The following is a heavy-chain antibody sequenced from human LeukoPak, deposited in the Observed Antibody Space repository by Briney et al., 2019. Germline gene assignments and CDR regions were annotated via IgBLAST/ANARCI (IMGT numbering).Heavy chain of an antibody. CDR2: INSDGSST. Sequence: GGSLRLSCAASGFTFSSYWMHWVRQAPGKGLVWVSRINSDGSSTSYADSVKGRFTISRDNSKNTLYLQMNSLRAEDTAVYYCAKDSSGYYWHYWGQGTLVTVSS. CDR3: AKDSSGYYWHY. J-gene: IGHJ4*02. V-gene: IGHV3-74*01. D-gene: IGHD3-22*01. CDR1: GFTFSSYW.